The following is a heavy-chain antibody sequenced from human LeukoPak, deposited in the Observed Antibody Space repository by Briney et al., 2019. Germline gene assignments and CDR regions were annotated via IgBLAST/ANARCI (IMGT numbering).Heavy chain of an antibody. J-gene: IGHJ5*02. CDR2: IYTSGST. Sequence: SETLSLTCTVSGGSISSYYWSWIRQPAGKGLEWIGRIYTSGSTNYNPSLKSRVTISVDKYKNQFSLKLSSVTAADTAVYYCARDLAYCGGDCPFNWFDPWGQGTLVTVSS. D-gene: IGHD2-21*02. CDR1: GGSISSYY. CDR3: ARDLAYCGGDCPFNWFDP. V-gene: IGHV4-4*07.